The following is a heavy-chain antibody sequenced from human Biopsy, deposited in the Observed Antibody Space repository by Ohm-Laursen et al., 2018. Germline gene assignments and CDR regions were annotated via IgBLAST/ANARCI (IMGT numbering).Heavy chain of an antibody. CDR2: IYYTGNT. CDR3: ARDVKRYCSGTSCYSGYFGMDV. CDR1: GDSISTYY. Sequence: GTLSLTCTVSGDSISTYYWSWIRQPPGKGLQWIGYIYYTGNTAYNPSLKSRLTISVDTSKNQFSLNLNSVTAADTAVYFCARDVKRYCSGTSCYSGYFGMDVWGQGTTVTVS. J-gene: IGHJ6*02. D-gene: IGHD2-2*01. V-gene: IGHV4-59*01.